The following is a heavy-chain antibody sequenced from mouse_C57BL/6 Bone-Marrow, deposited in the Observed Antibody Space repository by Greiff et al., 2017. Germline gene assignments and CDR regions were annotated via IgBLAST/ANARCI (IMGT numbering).Heavy chain of an antibody. Sequence: QVQLQQPGAELVRPGTSVKLSCKASGYTFTSYWMHWVKQRPGQGLEWIGVIDPSDSYTNYNQKFKGKATLTVDTSSSTAYMQLSSLTSEDSAVYYCASPSSGYVGGYWGQGTTLTVSS. CDR3: ASPSSGYVGGY. CDR1: GYTFTSYW. CDR2: IDPSDSYT. D-gene: IGHD3-2*02. J-gene: IGHJ2*01. V-gene: IGHV1-59*01.